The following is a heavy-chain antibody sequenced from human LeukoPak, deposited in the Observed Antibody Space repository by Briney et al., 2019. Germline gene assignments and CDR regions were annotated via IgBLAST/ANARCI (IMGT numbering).Heavy chain of an antibody. CDR1: GFTFSSYA. V-gene: IGHV3-30*04. Sequence: GGSLRLSCAASGFTFSSYAMHWVRQAPGKGLEWVAVISYDGSNKYYADSVKGRFTISRDNSKNTLYLQMNSLRAEDTAAYYCARAMGEDYYYGMDVWGKGTTVTVSS. CDR2: ISYDGSNK. D-gene: IGHD2-21*01. J-gene: IGHJ6*04. CDR3: ARAMGEDYYYGMDV.